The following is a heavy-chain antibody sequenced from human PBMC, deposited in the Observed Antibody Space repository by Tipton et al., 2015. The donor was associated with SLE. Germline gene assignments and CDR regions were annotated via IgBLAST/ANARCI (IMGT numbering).Heavy chain of an antibody. V-gene: IGHV4-39*07. J-gene: IGHJ3*02. Sequence: TLSLTCTVSVGSISSSSYYWGWIRKAPGKGLGWIGSIFHDGSTHYNPTLKSRAIISVDTSKNQFSLKLSSVTAADTAVYYCAREGWRVEVHAFDIWGQGTMVTVSS. CDR1: VGSISSSSYY. CDR2: IFHDGST. CDR3: AREGWRVEVHAFDI. D-gene: IGHD1-1*01.